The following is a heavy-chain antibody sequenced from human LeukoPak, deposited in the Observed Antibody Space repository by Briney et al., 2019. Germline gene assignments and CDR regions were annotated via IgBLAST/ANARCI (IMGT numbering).Heavy chain of an antibody. CDR1: GYTFTSYG. Sequence: ASVKVSCKASGYTFTSYGISWVRQAPGQGLEWMGWISAYNGNTNYAQKLQGRVTMTTDTSTSTAYMELRSLRSDDTAVYYCARGTRGIAAAGTFDYWGQGTLVTVSS. D-gene: IGHD6-13*01. CDR3: ARGTRGIAAAGTFDY. V-gene: IGHV1-18*01. CDR2: ISAYNGNT. J-gene: IGHJ4*02.